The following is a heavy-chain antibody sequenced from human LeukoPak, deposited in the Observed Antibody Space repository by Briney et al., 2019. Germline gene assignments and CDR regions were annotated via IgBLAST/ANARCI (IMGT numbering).Heavy chain of an antibody. CDR2: IIPIFGTA. CDR1: GGTFSSYA. Sequence: SVKVSCKASGGTFSSYAISWVRQAPGQGLGWMAGIIPIFGTANYAQKFQGRVTITPDESTSTAYMEPSSLRSEDTAVYYCARLIRDGHPTHFDYWGQGTLVTVSS. D-gene: IGHD5-24*01. J-gene: IGHJ4*02. CDR3: ARLIRDGHPTHFDY. V-gene: IGHV1-69*01.